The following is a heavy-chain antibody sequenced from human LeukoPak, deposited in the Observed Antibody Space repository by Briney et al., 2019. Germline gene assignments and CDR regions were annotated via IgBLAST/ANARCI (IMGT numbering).Heavy chain of an antibody. V-gene: IGHV4-61*05. CDR1: GGSISSSSYY. CDR3: ARMGDYDILTGYYLYNWFDP. J-gene: IGHJ5*02. D-gene: IGHD3-9*01. Sequence: SETLSLTCTVSGGSISSSSYYWGWIRQPPGKGLEWIGYIYYSGSTNYNPSLKSRVTISVDTSKNQFSLKLSSVTAADTAVYYCARMGDYDILTGYYLYNWFDPWGQGTLVTVSS. CDR2: IYYSGST.